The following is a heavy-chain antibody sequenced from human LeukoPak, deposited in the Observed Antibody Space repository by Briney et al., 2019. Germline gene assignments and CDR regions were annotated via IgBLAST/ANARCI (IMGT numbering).Heavy chain of an antibody. CDR3: AKDSAGYSSGWFDAFDI. D-gene: IGHD6-19*01. J-gene: IGHJ3*02. CDR1: GFTFSSYG. V-gene: IGHV3-30*02. Sequence: GGSLRLSCAASGFTFSSYGMHWVRQAPGKGLEWVAFIRYDGSNKYYADSVKGRFTISRDNSKNTLYLQMNSLRAEDTAVYYCAKDSAGYSSGWFDAFDIWGQGTMVTVSS. CDR2: IRYDGSNK.